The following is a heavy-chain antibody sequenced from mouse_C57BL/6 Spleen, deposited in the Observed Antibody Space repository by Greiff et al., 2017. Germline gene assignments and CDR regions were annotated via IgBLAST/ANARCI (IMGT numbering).Heavy chain of an antibody. D-gene: IGHD2-4*01. J-gene: IGHJ3*01. CDR3: ALIYYDYDDGFAY. V-gene: IGHV1-74*01. CDR2: IHPSDSDT. CDR1: GYTFTSYW. Sequence: QVQLKQSGAELVKPGASVKVSCKASGYTFTSYWMHWVKQRPGQGLEWIGRIHPSDSDTNYNQKFKGKATLTVDKSSSTAYMQLSSLTSEDSAVYYCALIYYDYDDGFAYWGQGTLVTVSA.